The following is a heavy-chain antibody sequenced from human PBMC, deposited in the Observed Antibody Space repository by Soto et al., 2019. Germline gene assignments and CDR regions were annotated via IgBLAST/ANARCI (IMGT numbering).Heavy chain of an antibody. V-gene: IGHV4-34*01. CDR3: ARHHVRGRTIAGAAEF. J-gene: IGHJ4*02. D-gene: IGHD1-26*01. Sequence: SETLSLTXAVYGKSLSGYYWSWIRQPPGKALEWIGEINHSGNTTYNPSLKSRVTISVDTSKNQLFLNLSSATAADTAMYFCARHHVRGRTIAGAAEFWGQGTLVTVSS. CDR1: GKSLSGYY. CDR2: INHSGNT.